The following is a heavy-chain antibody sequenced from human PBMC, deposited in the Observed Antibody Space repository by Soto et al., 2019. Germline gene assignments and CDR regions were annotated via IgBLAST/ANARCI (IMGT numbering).Heavy chain of an antibody. D-gene: IGHD3-16*01. CDR1: GYTFTDYF. CDR3: ARGGSSYAYNY. CDR2: INPDSGDS. V-gene: IGHV1-2*02. J-gene: IGHJ4*01. Sequence: ASVKVSCKASGYTFTDYFIHWVRQAPGQGLEWMGSINPDSGDSNYAQKFRGRVTMTRDTSISTAYMDLSRLRSDDTAIFYCARGGSSYAYNYWGQGTLATVSS.